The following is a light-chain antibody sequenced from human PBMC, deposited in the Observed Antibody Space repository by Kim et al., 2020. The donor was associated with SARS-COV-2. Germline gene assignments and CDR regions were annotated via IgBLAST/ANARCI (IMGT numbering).Light chain of an antibody. J-gene: IGKJ4*01. CDR3: QHRKTWPVT. CDR1: QSVNNY. CDR2: DVS. V-gene: IGKV3-11*01. Sequence: LSPGGRATLPCRASQSVNNYLAWYQQKPGQAPRLLLYDVSNRATGIPARFSGSGSGTDFTLTISSLEPEDSAVYYCQHRKTWPVTFGGGTKVDIK.